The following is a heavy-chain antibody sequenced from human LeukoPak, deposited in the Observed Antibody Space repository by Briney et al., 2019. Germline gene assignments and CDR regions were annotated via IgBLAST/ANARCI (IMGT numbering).Heavy chain of an antibody. D-gene: IGHD3-22*01. V-gene: IGHV3-23*01. CDR2: ISPSGGIT. Sequence: GGSLRLSCAASGFTFSSHGMNWVRQAPGKGLEWVSGISPSGGITYYADSVKGRFTISRDNSKNTLYLQMNSLRAEDTAVYYCAKDPRGITMIVVLFYFDYWGQGTLVTVSS. J-gene: IGHJ4*02. CDR1: GFTFSSHG. CDR3: AKDPRGITMIVVLFYFDY.